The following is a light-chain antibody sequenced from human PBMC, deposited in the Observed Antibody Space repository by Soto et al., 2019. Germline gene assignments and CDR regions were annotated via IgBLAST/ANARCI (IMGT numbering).Light chain of an antibody. Sequence: QSALTQPAPVSASPGQSITISCTGTSSDVGSSNLVSWYQHHPGKAPKLIIYEGSRRPSGVSGRFSGSKSGNTASLTISGLQADDEADYYCCSFARSINFYAFGTGTKVTVL. J-gene: IGLJ1*01. CDR2: EGS. CDR3: CSFARSINFYA. CDR1: SSDVGSSNL. V-gene: IGLV2-23*01.